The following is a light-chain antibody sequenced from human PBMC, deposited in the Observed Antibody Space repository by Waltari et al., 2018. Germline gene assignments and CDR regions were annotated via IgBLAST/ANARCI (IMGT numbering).Light chain of an antibody. CDR3: SSYRSSSTLV. J-gene: IGLJ3*02. V-gene: IGLV2-14*03. CDR2: NVH. Sequence: FKQPPGRFPKLIIYNVHKRPSGVSSRFSGSKSGNAASLTISGLQAEDEADYYCSSYRSSSTLVFGAGTKVTVL.